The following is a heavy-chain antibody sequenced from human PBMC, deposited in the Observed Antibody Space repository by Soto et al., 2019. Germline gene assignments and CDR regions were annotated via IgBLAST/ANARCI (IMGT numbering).Heavy chain of an antibody. J-gene: IGHJ6*02. CDR1: GFSFSSYR. V-gene: IGHV3-74*01. D-gene: IGHD3-16*01. Sequence: EQVVESGGGLVQPGGSLRLVCAASGFSFSSYRMYWVRHAPGKGLMWVSRISHDGSVTNFADSVEGRFLIARDNAANTVSLQMSGLRVDDMGIYYCAREGKRFDALDVWGQGTSVIVSS. CDR3: AREGKRFDALDV. CDR2: ISHDGSVT.